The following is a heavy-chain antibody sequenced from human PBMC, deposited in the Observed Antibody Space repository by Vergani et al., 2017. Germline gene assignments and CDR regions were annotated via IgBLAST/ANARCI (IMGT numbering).Heavy chain of an antibody. D-gene: IGHD1-26*01. Sequence: EVQLVESGGGLVQPGGSLRLSCAASGFTFSSYEMNWVRQAPGKGLEWVSYISSSGTTIYYADSVKGRFTISRDNAKNSLYLQMNSLRAEDTAVYYCAREVRDIVGVXFDYWGQGTLVTVSS. CDR2: ISSSGTTI. J-gene: IGHJ4*02. V-gene: IGHV3-48*03. CDR3: AREVRDIVGVXFDY. CDR1: GFTFSSYE.